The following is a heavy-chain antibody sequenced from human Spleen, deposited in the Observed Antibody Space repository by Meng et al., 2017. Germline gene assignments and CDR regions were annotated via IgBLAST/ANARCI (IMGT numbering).Heavy chain of an antibody. J-gene: IGHJ5*02. CDR3: ARSAYAINNWFDP. D-gene: IGHD3-9*01. Sequence: QVHFSATGPDSGTPSQTLSLTRPVSGGSISGVGYYWGWIRQHPGKGLEWIGYIYYSGSTYSNPSLKSLVTISVDTSKTQFSLKLSSVTAADTAVYYCARSAYAINNWFDPWGQGTLVTVSS. V-gene: IGHV4-31*01. CDR2: IYYSGST. CDR1: GGSISGVGYY.